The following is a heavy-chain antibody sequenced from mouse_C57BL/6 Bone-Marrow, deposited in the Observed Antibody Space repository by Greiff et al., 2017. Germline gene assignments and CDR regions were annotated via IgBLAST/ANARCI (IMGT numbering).Heavy chain of an antibody. CDR3: ARNYGGFDY. D-gene: IGHD1-1*01. Sequence: VQLQQSVAELVRPGASVKLSCTASGFNIQNTYMHWVKQRPEQGLEWIGRIDPANGNPKYAPKFQGKATITADTSANTAYLQLSSLASEDTAIYYCARNYGGFDYWGQGTTLTVSS. CDR1: GFNIQNTY. V-gene: IGHV14-3*01. J-gene: IGHJ2*01. CDR2: IDPANGNP.